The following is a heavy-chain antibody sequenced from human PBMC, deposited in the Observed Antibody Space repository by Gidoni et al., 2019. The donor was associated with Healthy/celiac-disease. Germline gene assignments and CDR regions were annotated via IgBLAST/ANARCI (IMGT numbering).Heavy chain of an antibody. CDR2: IYYGGRT. D-gene: IGHD5-18*01. CDR1: AGTIRSCY. J-gene: IGHJ6*02. Sequence: LQLQESGPGLVKPSETLSPTSPASAGTIRSCYWSWFRQPPGKGLEWNGYIYYGGRTNYNPSLKSGVTITVDTSKDQFSLKLSSVTAADTAVYDGARAPLGGYRYGLGAYYYYGMDVWVQGTTVTVSS. CDR3: ARAPLGGYRYGLGAYYYYGMDV. V-gene: IGHV4-59*01.